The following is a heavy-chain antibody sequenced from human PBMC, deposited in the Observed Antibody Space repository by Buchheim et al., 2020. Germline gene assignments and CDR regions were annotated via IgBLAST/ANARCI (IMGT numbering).Heavy chain of an antibody. D-gene: IGHD1-26*01. CDR2: INTKTGVP. CDR3: ARDWWELQFPYYGMDV. Sequence: QVRLVQSGSELKKPGASVKVSCKASGYTFTQYSMNWVRQAPGQGLEWMGWINTKTGVPTYSQAFRERLVFSLDTSASTAFVQINSLKADDTAVYYCARDWWELQFPYYGMDVWGQGTT. V-gene: IGHV7-4-1*02. J-gene: IGHJ6*02. CDR1: GYTFTQYS.